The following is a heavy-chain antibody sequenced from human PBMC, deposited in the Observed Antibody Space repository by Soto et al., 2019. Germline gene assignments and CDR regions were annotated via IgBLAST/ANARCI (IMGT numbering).Heavy chain of an antibody. CDR3: ARLTLDYGDYYFDY. CDR2: IYYSGST. J-gene: IGHJ4*02. Sequence: PSETLSLTCTVSGGSISSYYWSWIRQPPGKGLEWIGYIYYSGSTNYNPSLKSRVTISVDTSKNQFSLKLSSVTAADTAVYYCARLTLDYGDYYFDYWGQGTLVTVSS. D-gene: IGHD4-17*01. CDR1: GGSISSYY. V-gene: IGHV4-59*01.